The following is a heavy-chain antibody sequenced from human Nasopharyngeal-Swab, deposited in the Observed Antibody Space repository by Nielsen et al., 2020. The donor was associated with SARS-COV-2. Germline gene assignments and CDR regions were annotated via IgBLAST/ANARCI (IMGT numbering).Heavy chain of an antibody. Sequence: GGSLRLSCAASGFTFSSFVLHWVRQAPGKGLEWVAFMSYDGSNTYYADSVKGRFTISRDNAKNSLYLQMNSLRAEDTALYYCAKDISRYGSGSYFDYWGQGTLVTVSS. D-gene: IGHD3-10*01. J-gene: IGHJ4*02. CDR3: AKDISRYGSGSYFDY. CDR1: GFTFSSFV. CDR2: MSYDGSNT. V-gene: IGHV3-30*04.